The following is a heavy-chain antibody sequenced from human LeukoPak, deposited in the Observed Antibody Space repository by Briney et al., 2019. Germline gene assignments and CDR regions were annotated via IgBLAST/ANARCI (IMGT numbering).Heavy chain of an antibody. Sequence: ASVKVSCKASGYTFTGYYMHWVRQAPGQGLEWMGWINPNSGGTNYAQKFQGRVTMTRDMSTSTVYMELSSLRSEDTAVYYCARGVDYGSGSFNYWGQGTLVTVSS. V-gene: IGHV1-2*02. J-gene: IGHJ4*02. CDR2: INPNSGGT. CDR1: GYTFTGYY. D-gene: IGHD3-10*01. CDR3: ARGVDYGSGSFNY.